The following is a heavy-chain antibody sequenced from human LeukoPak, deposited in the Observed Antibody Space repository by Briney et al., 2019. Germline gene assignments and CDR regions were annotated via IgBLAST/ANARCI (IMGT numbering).Heavy chain of an antibody. CDR2: ISWNSRSI. D-gene: IGHD1-26*01. CDR3: ARGRYSGSYLLDY. J-gene: IGHJ4*02. Sequence: PGRSLRLSCATSGFTFNDYAMYWVRQAPGKGLEWVSGISWNSRSIAYADSVKGRFTISRDNAKNSLYLQMNSLRAEDTALYYCARGRYSGSYLLDYWGQGTLVTVSS. V-gene: IGHV3-9*01. CDR1: GFTFNDYA.